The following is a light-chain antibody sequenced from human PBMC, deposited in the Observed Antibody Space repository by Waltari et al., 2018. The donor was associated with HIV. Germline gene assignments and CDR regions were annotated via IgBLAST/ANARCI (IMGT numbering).Light chain of an antibody. J-gene: IGKJ4*01. CDR2: GAS. V-gene: IGKV3-15*01. Sequence: SCRASQNVNNNLAWYQQKPGQAPRLLIYGASTRATGIPDRFSGSGSGTEFTLTISSLQSEDFVLYYCQQYNNWPPLSFGGGTKVEFK. CDR1: QNVNNN. CDR3: QQYNNWPPLS.